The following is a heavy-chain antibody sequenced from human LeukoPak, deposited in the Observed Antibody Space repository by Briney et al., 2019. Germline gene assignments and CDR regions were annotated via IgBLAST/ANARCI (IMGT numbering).Heavy chain of an antibody. D-gene: IGHD6-19*01. CDR1: GFTFSSYG. CDR2: IWYDGSSK. CDR3: ARDPAAVAGTGGFDY. V-gene: IGHV3-33*01. J-gene: IGHJ4*02. Sequence: GGSLRLSCAASGFTFSSYGMHWVRQAPGKGLEWVAVIWYDGSSKYYADSVKGRFTISRDNSKNTLYLQMNSLRAEDTAVYYCARDPAAVAGTGGFDYWGQGTLVTVSS.